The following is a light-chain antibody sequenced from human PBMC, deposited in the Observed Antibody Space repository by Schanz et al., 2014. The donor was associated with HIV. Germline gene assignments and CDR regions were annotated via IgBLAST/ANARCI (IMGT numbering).Light chain of an antibody. CDR3: QKYNSAPLT. CDR1: QSIDRW. V-gene: IGKV1-5*03. Sequence: DIQMTQSPSTLSASVGDRVTITCRASQSIDRWLAWYQQKPGKAPNLLIYKASSLESGVPSRFSGSGFGTEFTLTISSLQPDDVATYYCQKYNSAPLTFGGGTKVEIK. CDR2: KAS. J-gene: IGKJ4*01.